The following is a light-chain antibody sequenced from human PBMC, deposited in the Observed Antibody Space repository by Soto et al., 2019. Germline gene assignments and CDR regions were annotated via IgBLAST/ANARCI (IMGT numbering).Light chain of an antibody. Sequence: EIVLTQSPATLSLSPGEGVTLSCRASQSVYNNYLAWYQQRPGQAPRLLISGASSRATGIPDRFSGSGSGTDFTLTISRLESEDFAVYYCQRYGSSPPHTFGQGTKLEIK. CDR3: QRYGSSPPHT. CDR2: GAS. J-gene: IGKJ2*01. V-gene: IGKV3-20*01. CDR1: QSVYNNY.